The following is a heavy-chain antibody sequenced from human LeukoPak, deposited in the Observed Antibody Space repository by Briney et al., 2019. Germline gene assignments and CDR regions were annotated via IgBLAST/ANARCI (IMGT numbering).Heavy chain of an antibody. J-gene: IGHJ4*02. CDR2: INPNSGGT. D-gene: IGHD4-17*01. V-gene: IGHV1-2*02. Sequence: ASVKVSCKASGYTFTGYYMHWVRQAPGQGLEWMGWINPNSGGTNYAQKFQGRVTMTRDTSISTAYMELSRLRSDDTAVYYCARPHDYGDYGLFSWGQGTLVTVSS. CDR3: ARPHDYGDYGLFS. CDR1: GYTFTGYY.